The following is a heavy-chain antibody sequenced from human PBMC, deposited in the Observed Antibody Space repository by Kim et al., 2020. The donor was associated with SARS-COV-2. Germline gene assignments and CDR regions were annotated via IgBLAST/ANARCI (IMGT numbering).Heavy chain of an antibody. CDR3: ARLYCSSTSCYELGFGEGVYGMDV. CDR2: INHSGST. Sequence: SETLSLTCAVYGWSFSGYYWSWIRQPPGKGLEWIGEINHSGSTNYNPSLKSRVTISVDTSKNQFSLKLSSVTAADTAVYYCARLYCSSTSCYELGFGEGVYGMDVWGQGTTVTVSS. J-gene: IGHJ6*02. CDR1: GWSFSGYY. D-gene: IGHD2-2*01. V-gene: IGHV4-34*01.